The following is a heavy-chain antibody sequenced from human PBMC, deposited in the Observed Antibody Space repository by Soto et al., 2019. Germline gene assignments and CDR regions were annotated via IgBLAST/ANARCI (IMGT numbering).Heavy chain of an antibody. CDR1: GFTFTSSA. CDR2: IVVGSGNT. D-gene: IGHD4-17*01. CDR3: AASETGLRGDYEGAGDY. J-gene: IGHJ4*02. Sequence: QMQLVQSGPEVKKPGTSVKVSCKASGFTFTSSAVQWVRQARGQRLEWIGWIVVGSGNTNYAQKFQERVTITRDMSTRTAYMELSSLRSEDTAVYYCAASETGLRGDYEGAGDYWGQGTLVTVSS. V-gene: IGHV1-58*01.